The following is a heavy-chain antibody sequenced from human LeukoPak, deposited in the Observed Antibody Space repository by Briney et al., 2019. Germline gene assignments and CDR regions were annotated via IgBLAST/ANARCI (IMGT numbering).Heavy chain of an antibody. CDR3: AKKPSSGYYYIDY. J-gene: IGHJ4*02. CDR1: GFTFSSYA. Sequence: GGSLRLSCAASGFTFSSYAMSWVRQAPGKGLEWVSTISDSGGSTYYADSVKGRFTISRDNSKNTLYLQMNSLRAEDTAVYCCAKKPSSGYYYIDYWGQGTLVTGSS. CDR2: ISDSGGST. V-gene: IGHV3-23*01. D-gene: IGHD3-22*01.